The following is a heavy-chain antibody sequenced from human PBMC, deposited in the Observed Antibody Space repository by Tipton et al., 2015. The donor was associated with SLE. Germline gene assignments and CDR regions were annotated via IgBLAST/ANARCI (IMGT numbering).Heavy chain of an antibody. CDR3: ARDLDFWT. V-gene: IGHV4-59*11. J-gene: IGHJ5*02. CDR1: GGSISSHY. CDR2: IYYSGST. Sequence: TLSLTCTVSGGSISSHYWSWIRQPPGKGLEWIGYIYYSGSTNYNPSLKSRVTISVDTSKNQFSLNLISVTAADTAVYFCARDLDFWTWGQGTLVTVSS. D-gene: IGHD3-3*01.